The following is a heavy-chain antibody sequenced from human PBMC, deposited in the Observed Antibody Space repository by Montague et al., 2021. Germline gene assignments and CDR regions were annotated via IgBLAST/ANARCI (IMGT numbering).Heavy chain of an antibody. CDR1: GGSISKFY. D-gene: IGHD7-27*01. CDR3: ARRLGIGAEFDY. Sequence: SETLSLTCTVTGGSISKFYWSWIRQPPGKGLEWIGFIYDSGTTNYNPSLKSRVTIAADTSMNQFSLNLRSVTAADTAVYCCARRLGIGAEFDYWGQGTLVTVSS. V-gene: IGHV4-59*08. J-gene: IGHJ4*02. CDR2: IYDSGTT.